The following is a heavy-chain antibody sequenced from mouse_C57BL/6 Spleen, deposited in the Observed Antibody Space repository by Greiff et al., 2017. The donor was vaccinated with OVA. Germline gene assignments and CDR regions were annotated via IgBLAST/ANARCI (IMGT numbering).Heavy chain of an antibody. CDR2: ISNLAYSI. V-gene: IGHV5-15*01. CDR1: GFTFSDYG. CDR3: ARQSSQLGQGFDY. D-gene: IGHD4-1*02. Sequence: EVMLVESGGGLVQPGGSLKLSCAASGFTFSDYGMAWVRQAPRKGPEWVAFISNLAYSIYFADTVTGRFTISRENAKNTLYLEMSSLRSEDTAMYYCARQSSQLGQGFDYWGQGTTLTVSS. J-gene: IGHJ2*01.